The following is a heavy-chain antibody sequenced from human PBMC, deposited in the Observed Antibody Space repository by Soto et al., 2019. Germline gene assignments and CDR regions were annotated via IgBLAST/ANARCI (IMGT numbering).Heavy chain of an antibody. J-gene: IGHJ6*04. CDR3: AKEDGAYATMVRGGVYGMDV. V-gene: IGHV3-23*01. Sequence: EVQLLESGGGLVQPGGSLRLSCAASGFTFSSYAMSWVRQAPGKGLEWVSAISGSGGSTYYADSVKGRFTISRDNSKNKPYMQMNSLRAEDTAVYYCAKEDGAYATMVRGGVYGMDVWGKGTTVTVSS. D-gene: IGHD3-10*01. CDR1: GFTFSSYA. CDR2: ISGSGGST.